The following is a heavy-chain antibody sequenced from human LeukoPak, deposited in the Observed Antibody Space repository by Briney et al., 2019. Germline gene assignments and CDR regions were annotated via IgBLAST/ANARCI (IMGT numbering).Heavy chain of an antibody. J-gene: IGHJ5*02. CDR1: GGSISSGSYN. CDR3: AREEYYYDSSGDSS. D-gene: IGHD3-22*01. Sequence: KASQTLCLTCAVSGGSISSGSYNWGWIPQPAGQGLEWNGRIYTSGRTNSNPSLKSLATISVDTANSQYSLRHSSLTAADTAVYYCAREEYYYDSSGDSSWGQGNLVTVSS. V-gene: IGHV4-61*02. CDR2: IYTSGRT.